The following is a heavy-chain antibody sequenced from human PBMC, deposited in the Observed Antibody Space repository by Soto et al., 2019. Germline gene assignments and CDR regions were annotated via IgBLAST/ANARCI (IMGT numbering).Heavy chain of an antibody. Sequence: GGSLRLSCAVSGFAFGDSYMSWIRQAPGKGLEWLSYISPGSRYPAYADSVKGRFTISRDNAKRSLYLQMMSLTAEDTAIYYCVRGGGGGLFDPWGQGTMVTVSS. CDR2: ISPGSRYP. J-gene: IGHJ5*02. D-gene: IGHD2-15*01. V-gene: IGHV3-11*06. CDR1: GFAFGDSY. CDR3: VRGGGGGLFDP.